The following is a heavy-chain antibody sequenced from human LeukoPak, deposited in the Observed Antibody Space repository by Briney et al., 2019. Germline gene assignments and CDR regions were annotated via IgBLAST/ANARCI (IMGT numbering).Heavy chain of an antibody. CDR2: IYSNGIT. J-gene: IGHJ2*01. D-gene: IGHD3-22*01. Sequence: PSETLSLTCTVSGGSIFSYYFNWIRQPPGKGLEWIGYIYSNGITSYNPSLRSRSTISIATSKNQFSLRLTSVNAADTATYYCARRAYYDTSGYYPASGYFDLWGRGTLVTVSS. CDR3: ARRAYYDTSGYYPASGYFDL. CDR1: GGSIFSYY. V-gene: IGHV4-59*08.